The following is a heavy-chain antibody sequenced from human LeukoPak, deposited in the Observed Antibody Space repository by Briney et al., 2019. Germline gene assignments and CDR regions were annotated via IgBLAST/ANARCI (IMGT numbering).Heavy chain of an antibody. CDR1: GYTFTGYY. CDR2: IIPIFGTA. Sequence: ASVKVSCKASGYTFTGYYMHWVRQAPGQGLEWMGRIIPIFGTANYAQKFQGRVTITTDESTSTAYMELSGLRSEDTAVYYCARAWTYGPFDYWGQGTLVTVSS. D-gene: IGHD1-7*01. J-gene: IGHJ4*02. CDR3: ARAWTYGPFDY. V-gene: IGHV1-69*05.